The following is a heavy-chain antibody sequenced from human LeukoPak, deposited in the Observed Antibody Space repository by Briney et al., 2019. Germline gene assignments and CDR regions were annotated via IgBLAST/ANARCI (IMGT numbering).Heavy chain of an antibody. J-gene: IGHJ4*02. V-gene: IGHV3-30*18. CDR3: AKDRTGGSSPLDN. CDR1: GFTFSSHG. Sequence: GGSLRLSCAASGFTFSSHGMHWARQAPGKGLEWVAVISLDGSYKYYADSVKGRFTISRDNSKNTLFMQMNSLRAEDTAVYYCAKDRTGGSSPLDNWGQGTLVTVSS. D-gene: IGHD1-26*01. CDR2: ISLDGSYK.